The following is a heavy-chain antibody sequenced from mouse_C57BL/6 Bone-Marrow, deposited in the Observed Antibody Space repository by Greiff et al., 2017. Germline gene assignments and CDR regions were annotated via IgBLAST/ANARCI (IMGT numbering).Heavy chain of an antibody. CDR1: GFTFSSYG. CDR3: ARPPRVRLYYYAMDY. Sequence: EVMLVESGGDLVKPGGSLKLSCAASGFTFSSYGMSWVRQTPDKRLEWVATISSGGSYTYYPDSVKVQFTISRDNAKNTLYLQMSSLKSEDTAMYYCARPPRVRLYYYAMDYWGQGTSVTVSS. CDR2: ISSGGSYT. D-gene: IGHD2-14*01. J-gene: IGHJ4*01. V-gene: IGHV5-6*01.